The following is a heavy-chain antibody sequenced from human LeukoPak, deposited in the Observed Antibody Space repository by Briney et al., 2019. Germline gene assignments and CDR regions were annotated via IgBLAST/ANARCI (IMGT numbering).Heavy chain of an antibody. Sequence: GGSLRLSCAASGFTFDDYTMHWVRQAPGKGLEWVSGISWNSGSIGYADSVKGRFTISRDNAKNSLYLQMNSLRAEDMALYYCAKDIQYAPTGHFDYWGQGTLVTVSS. J-gene: IGHJ4*02. CDR1: GFTFDDYT. CDR2: ISWNSGSI. CDR3: AKDIQYAPTGHFDY. V-gene: IGHV3-9*03.